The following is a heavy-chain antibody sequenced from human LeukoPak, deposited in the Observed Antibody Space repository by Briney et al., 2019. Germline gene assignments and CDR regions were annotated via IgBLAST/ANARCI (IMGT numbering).Heavy chain of an antibody. CDR1: GFTFSSYA. CDR2: ISSSGSST. Sequence: GGSLRLSCAASGFTFSSYAMSWVRQALGKGLEWVSSISSSGSSTYYADSVKGRFTISRDNSKNTLYLQMNSLRADDTAVYYCAKVKDYYYNGMDVWGQGTTVTVSS. V-gene: IGHV3-23*01. CDR3: AKVKDYYYNGMDV. J-gene: IGHJ6*02.